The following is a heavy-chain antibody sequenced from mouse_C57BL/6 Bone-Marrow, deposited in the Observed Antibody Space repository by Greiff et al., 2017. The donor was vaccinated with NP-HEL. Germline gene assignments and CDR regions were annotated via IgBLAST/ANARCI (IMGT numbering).Heavy chain of an antibody. Sequence: VQLQQSGAELVKPGASVKISCKASGYAFSSYWMNWVKQRPGKGLEWIGQIYPGGGDTNYNGKFKGKATLTADTSSSTAYMQRLSLTSADSAVYFCARDWSYFDYWGQGTTLTVTS. D-gene: IGHD4-1*01. J-gene: IGHJ2*01. CDR3: ARDWSYFDY. CDR2: IYPGGGDT. CDR1: GYAFSSYW. V-gene: IGHV1-80*01.